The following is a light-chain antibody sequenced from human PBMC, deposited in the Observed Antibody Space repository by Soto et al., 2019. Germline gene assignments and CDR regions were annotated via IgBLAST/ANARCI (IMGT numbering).Light chain of an antibody. CDR1: QLIIGY. J-gene: IGKJ1*01. V-gene: IGKV1-39*01. CDR3: QQSYTTPRT. Sequence: DIQMTQSPSSLSASIGDSVTIACRASQLIIGYLNWYQQKPGKAPRLLINAASNLQSGVPSRFRGSGSETDFTLTITSLQPEDFATYYCQQSYTTPRTFGQGTKVDI. CDR2: AAS.